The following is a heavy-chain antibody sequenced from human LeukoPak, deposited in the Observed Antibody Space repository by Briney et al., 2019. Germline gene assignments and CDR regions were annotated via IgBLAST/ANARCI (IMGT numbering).Heavy chain of an antibody. D-gene: IGHD3-10*01. J-gene: IGHJ4*02. CDR1: GFIVSNNY. CDR3: AMSSVRGAIDY. V-gene: IGHV3-53*01. CDR2: IYTDNST. Sequence: GGSLRLSCAASGFIVSNNYMSWVRQAPGKGLECVSVIYTDNSTFYADSVKGRFTVSRDNSKNVLYLQMNSLTANDTAVYYCAMSSVRGAIDYWGQGTLVTVPA.